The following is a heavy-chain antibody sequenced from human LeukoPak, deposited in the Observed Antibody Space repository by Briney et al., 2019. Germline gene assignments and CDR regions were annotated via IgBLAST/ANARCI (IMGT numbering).Heavy chain of an antibody. CDR1: GFTFSSYD. Sequence: QTGGSLRLSCAASGFTFSSYDMSWVRQAPGKGLEWVSAISGSGGSTYYADSVKGRFTISRDNSKNTLHLQMNSLRAEDTAVYYCAKVILERLFDYWGQGTLVAVSS. V-gene: IGHV3-23*01. J-gene: IGHJ4*02. CDR2: ISGSGGST. CDR3: AKVILERLFDY. D-gene: IGHD1-1*01.